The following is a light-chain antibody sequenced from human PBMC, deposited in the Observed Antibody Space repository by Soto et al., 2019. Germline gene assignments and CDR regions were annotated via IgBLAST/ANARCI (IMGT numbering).Light chain of an antibody. V-gene: IGKV3-15*01. CDR1: QSVSSN. Sequence: EIVLTQSPGTLSLSPVERATLSCRASQSVSSNLAWYQQKPGQAPRLLIYGASTRATGIPARFSGSGSGTEFTLTISSLQSEDFAVYYCQQYNNWPHTFGQGTKVDIK. CDR3: QQYNNWPHT. CDR2: GAS. J-gene: IGKJ2*01.